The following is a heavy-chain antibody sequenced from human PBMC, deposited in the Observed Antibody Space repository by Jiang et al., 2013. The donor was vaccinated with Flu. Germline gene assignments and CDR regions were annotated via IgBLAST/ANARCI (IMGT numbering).Heavy chain of an antibody. J-gene: IGHJ4*02. CDR3: AKGPKGFPPYPRDY. V-gene: IGHV3-23*01. CDR1: GFTFSSYA. D-gene: IGHD3-16*01. Sequence: AASGFTFSSYAMSWVRQAPGKGLQWVSAISGSGATTYYADSVKGRFTISRDNSKNTLYLQMNSLGAEDTAVYYCAKGPKGFPPYPRDYWGQGTLVTVSS. CDR2: ISGSGATT.